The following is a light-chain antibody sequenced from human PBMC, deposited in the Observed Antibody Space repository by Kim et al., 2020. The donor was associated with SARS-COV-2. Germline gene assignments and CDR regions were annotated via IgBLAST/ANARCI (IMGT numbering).Light chain of an antibody. CDR1: RPISTW. J-gene: IGKJ1*01. V-gene: IGKV1-5*03. Sequence: SASVGDKVTITCRASRPISTWLAWYQQKSGKVPKLLIYKASSLESGVSSRFSGSGSGTEFTLTINSLQPDDFATYYCQQYNDYATFGQGTKVDIK. CDR3: QQYNDYAT. CDR2: KAS.